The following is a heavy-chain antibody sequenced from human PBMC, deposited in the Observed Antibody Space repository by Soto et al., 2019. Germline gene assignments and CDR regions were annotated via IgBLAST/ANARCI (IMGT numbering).Heavy chain of an antibody. V-gene: IGHV4-38-2*02. D-gene: IGHD3-3*01. J-gene: IGHJ4*02. Sequence: SETLSLTCTVSGYSISSGYYWGWIRQPPGKGLEWIGSIYHSGSTYYNPSLKSRVTISVDTSKNQFSLKLSSVTAADTAVYYCASRRFLEWLFDYWGQGTLVTVSS. CDR2: IYHSGST. CDR1: GYSISSGYY. CDR3: ASRRFLEWLFDY.